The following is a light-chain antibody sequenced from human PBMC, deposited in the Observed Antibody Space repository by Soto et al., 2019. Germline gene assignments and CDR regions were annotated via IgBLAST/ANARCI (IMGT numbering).Light chain of an antibody. J-gene: IGKJ1*01. V-gene: IGKV1-6*01. CDR1: QGIGND. CDR2: AAS. CDR3: LQYYNYFRS. Sequence: AIQMTQSPSSLSASVGDRVTITCRASQGIGNDLGWYQQKPGKAPKLLIFAASKLHTGVPSRFSGSGSGTDFTLTISSLQPEDFASYYCLQYYNYFRSFGQGTQVDIK.